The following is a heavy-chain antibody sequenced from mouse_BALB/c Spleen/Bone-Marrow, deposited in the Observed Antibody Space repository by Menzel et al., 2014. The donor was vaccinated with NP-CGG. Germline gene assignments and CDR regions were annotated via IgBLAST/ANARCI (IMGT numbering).Heavy chain of an antibody. CDR2: IRNKAKGYTT. D-gene: IGHD2-12*01. CDR3: ARDRNNDIHWYLDV. CDR1: GFTFSDYY. J-gene: IGHJ1*01. V-gene: IGHV7-3*02. Sequence: EVKLQESGGGLVQPGGSLRLSCATSGFTFSDYYMSWVRQPPGKALEWLGFIRNKAKGYTTEYIPSVKGRFTISRDNSQSMHYLQMNTLRAEDSAAYYCARDRNNDIHWYLDVWGAGTTVTVSS.